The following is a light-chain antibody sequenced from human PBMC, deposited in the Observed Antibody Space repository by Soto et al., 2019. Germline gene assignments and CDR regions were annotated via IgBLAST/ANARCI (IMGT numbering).Light chain of an antibody. J-gene: IGKJ5*01. CDR2: GAS. CDR3: QQYKSWPPIT. Sequence: DIVMTQSPATLSVSPGEHVTIPCRASQSVPSRIAWYQQKPGQAPSLLIYGASTRATGVPDRFSGTGSGTEFTLTISSLKSEDYAVYYCQQYKSWPPITFGQGTRLEI. CDR1: QSVPSR. V-gene: IGKV3-15*01.